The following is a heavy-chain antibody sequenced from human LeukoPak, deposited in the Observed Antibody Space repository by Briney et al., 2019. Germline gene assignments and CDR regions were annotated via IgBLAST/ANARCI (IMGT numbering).Heavy chain of an antibody. D-gene: IGHD3-22*01. CDR1: GFTFSDYY. J-gene: IGHJ4*02. CDR3: VRGDYSDSSGPGY. CDR2: ISSGGSAR. V-gene: IGHV3-11*01. Sequence: GGSLRLSCAASGFTFSDYYMSWIRQAPGKGPQWVSHISSGGSARYYADSVKGRFTISRDNTKNSLYLQMNSLRAEDTAVYYCVRGDYSDSSGPGYWGQGTLVTVSS.